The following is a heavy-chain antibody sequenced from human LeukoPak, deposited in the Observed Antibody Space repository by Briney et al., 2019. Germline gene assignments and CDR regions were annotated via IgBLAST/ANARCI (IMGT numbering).Heavy chain of an antibody. CDR1: GYTFTSYY. D-gene: IGHD3-10*01. CDR2: INPSGGST. Sequence: ASVKVSCKASGYTFTSYYMHWLRQAPGQGLEWMGIINPSGGSTSYAQKFQGRVTITRDTSTSTVYMELSSLRSEDTAVYYCAREINPQKKYGSGSYYKMDVWGKGTTVTVSS. J-gene: IGHJ6*04. CDR3: AREINPQKKYGSGSYYKMDV. V-gene: IGHV1-46*01.